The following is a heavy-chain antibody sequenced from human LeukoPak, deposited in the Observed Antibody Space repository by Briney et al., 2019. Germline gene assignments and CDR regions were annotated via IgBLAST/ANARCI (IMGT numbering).Heavy chain of an antibody. Sequence: VASVKVSCKASGYTFTSYGISWVRQAPGQGLEWMGWISAYNGNTNYAQKLQGRVTMTTDTSTSTAYMELRSLRSDDTAVYYCAAPYCSSTSCQGFDPWGQGTLVTVSS. CDR1: GYTFTSYG. CDR3: AAPYCSSTSCQGFDP. J-gene: IGHJ5*02. V-gene: IGHV1-18*01. CDR2: ISAYNGNT. D-gene: IGHD2-2*01.